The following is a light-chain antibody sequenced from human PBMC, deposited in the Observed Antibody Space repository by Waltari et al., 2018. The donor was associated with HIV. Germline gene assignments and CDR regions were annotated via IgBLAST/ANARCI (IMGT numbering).Light chain of an antibody. CDR3: QSYDTSLGGWV. CDR2: RNV. V-gene: IGLV1-40*01. J-gene: IGLJ3*02. Sequence: QSVLTQPPSASGTPGQRVTISCTGSRTNIGAGYDVHWYQQLPGTAPKLLIFRNVNRPSGVPDRFSGSKSGTSASLAITGLQAEDEADFYCQSYDTSLGGWVFGGGTKLTVL. CDR1: RTNIGAGYD.